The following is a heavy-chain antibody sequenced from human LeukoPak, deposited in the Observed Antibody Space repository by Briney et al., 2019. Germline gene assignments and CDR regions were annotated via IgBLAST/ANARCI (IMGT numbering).Heavy chain of an antibody. D-gene: IGHD6-13*01. Sequence: GGSLRLSCAASGFTFSSYGIHWVRQAPGKGLEWVAFIRYDGSNKYHADSVKGRFTISRDNSKNTVYLQMNSLRSDDTAVYYCARGKWYSSSWSPYDYWGQGTLVTVSS. CDR1: GFTFSSYG. CDR2: IRYDGSNK. J-gene: IGHJ4*02. CDR3: ARGKWYSSSWSPYDY. V-gene: IGHV3-30*02.